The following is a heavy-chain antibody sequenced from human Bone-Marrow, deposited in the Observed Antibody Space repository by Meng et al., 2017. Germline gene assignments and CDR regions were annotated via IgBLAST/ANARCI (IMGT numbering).Heavy chain of an antibody. CDR3: ARGTTRVRGVPKKKYGMDV. CDR1: GYSISSGYN. V-gene: IGHV4-38-2*01. CDR2: INHSGST. D-gene: IGHD3-10*01. Sequence: SETLSLTCAVSGYSISSGYNWGWIRQPPGKGLEWIGEINHSGSTNYNPSLKSRVTISVDTSKNQFSLKLSSVTAADTAVYYCARGTTRVRGVPKKKYGMDVWGQGNTV. J-gene: IGHJ6*01.